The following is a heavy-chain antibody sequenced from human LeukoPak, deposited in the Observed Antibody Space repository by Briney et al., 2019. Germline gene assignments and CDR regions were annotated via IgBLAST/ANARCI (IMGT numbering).Heavy chain of an antibody. CDR2: IFHSGST. J-gene: IGHJ4*02. D-gene: IGHD6-6*01. CDR3: ARGLRQLVRSWHY. V-gene: IGHV4-59*11. Sequence: SETLSLTCTVSGGSIKSHFWSWVRQPPGKRLEWIGYIFHSGSTNYNPSLKSRVTISVDTSKNQFSLRLTSVTAADAAVYYCARGLRQLVRSWHYWGQGTLVTVSS. CDR1: GGSIKSHF.